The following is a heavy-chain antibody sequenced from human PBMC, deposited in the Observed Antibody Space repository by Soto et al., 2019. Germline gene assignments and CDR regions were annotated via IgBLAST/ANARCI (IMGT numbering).Heavy chain of an antibody. J-gene: IGHJ5*02. Sequence: GGSLRLSCAASGFTFSSYAMSWVRQAPGKGLEWVSAISGSGGSTYYADSVKGRFTISRDNSKNTLYLQMNSLRAEDTAVYYCAKDPRYCSGGSCPGWFDPWGQGTLVTVSS. CDR2: ISGSGGST. D-gene: IGHD2-15*01. V-gene: IGHV3-23*01. CDR1: GFTFSSYA. CDR3: AKDPRYCSGGSCPGWFDP.